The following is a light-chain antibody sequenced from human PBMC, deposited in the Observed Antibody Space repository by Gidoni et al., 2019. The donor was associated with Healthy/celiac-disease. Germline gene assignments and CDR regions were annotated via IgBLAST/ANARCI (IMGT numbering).Light chain of an antibody. V-gene: IGKV3-11*01. J-gene: IGKJ4*01. CDR2: DAS. Sequence: EIVLTQSPATLSLSPGERATLDCRASQSVSSYLAWYQQEPGQAPRLLIYDASNRATGIPARFIGSGSGTDFTLTISSLEPEDCAVYYCQQRSNWPPLLTFGGGTKVEIK. CDR1: QSVSSY. CDR3: QQRSNWPPLLT.